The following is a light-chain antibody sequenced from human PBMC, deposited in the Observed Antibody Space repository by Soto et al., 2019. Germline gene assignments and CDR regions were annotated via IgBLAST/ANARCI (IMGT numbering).Light chain of an antibody. CDR2: LEGSGSY. J-gene: IGLJ1*01. CDR1: SGHSSYI. V-gene: IGLV4-60*03. CDR3: ETWDSNTPV. Sequence: QPVLTQSSSASASLGSSVKLTCTLSSGHSSYIIAWHQQQPGKAPRYLMKLEGSGSYNKGSGVPDRFSGSSSGADRYLTISNLQSEDEADYYCETWDSNTPVFGTGTKLTVL.